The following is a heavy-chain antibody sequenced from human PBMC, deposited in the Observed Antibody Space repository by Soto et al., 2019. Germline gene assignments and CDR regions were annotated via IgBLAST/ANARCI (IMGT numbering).Heavy chain of an antibody. CDR3: ARAPPRSYYYGMDV. J-gene: IGHJ6*04. CDR1: GGSVSSGSYY. Sequence: KLSETLSLTCTVSGGSVSSGSYYWSWIRQPPGKGLEWIGYNYYSGSTNYNPSLKSRVTISVDTYKNQFSLKLRSVTAADTAVYYCARAPPRSYYYGMDVWGEGTTVTVSS. CDR2: NYYSGST. V-gene: IGHV4-61*01.